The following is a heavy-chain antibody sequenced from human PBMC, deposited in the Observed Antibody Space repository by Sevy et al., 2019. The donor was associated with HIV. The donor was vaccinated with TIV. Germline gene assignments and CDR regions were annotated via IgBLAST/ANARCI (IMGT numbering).Heavy chain of an antibody. D-gene: IGHD4-17*01. Sequence: GGSLRLSCAASGFTFSSYAMNWVRQAPGKGLEWVAVISYDGSNKYYADSVKGRFTISRDNSKNTLYLQMNSLRAEDTAVYYCARDRISGLPKGLGYWGQGTLVTVSS. V-gene: IGHV3-30-3*01. CDR1: GFTFSSYA. CDR2: ISYDGSNK. CDR3: ARDRISGLPKGLGY. J-gene: IGHJ4*02.